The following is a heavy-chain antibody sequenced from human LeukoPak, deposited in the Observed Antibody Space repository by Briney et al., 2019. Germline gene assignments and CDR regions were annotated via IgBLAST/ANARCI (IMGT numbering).Heavy chain of an antibody. D-gene: IGHD5-24*01. Sequence: ASVKVSFKASGYTFTGYYIYWVRQAPGQGLEWMGWINPNSDDTSYAQKFQGRVTMTRDTSVSTAYMELSRLSSDDTAVYYCARQDNDLDYWGQGTLVTVSS. CDR1: GYTFTGYY. J-gene: IGHJ4*02. CDR3: ARQDNDLDY. CDR2: INPNSDDT. V-gene: IGHV1-2*02.